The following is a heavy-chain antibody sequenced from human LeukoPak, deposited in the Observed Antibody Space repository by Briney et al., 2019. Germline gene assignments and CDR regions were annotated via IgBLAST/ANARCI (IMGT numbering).Heavy chain of an antibody. CDR2: IWYDGSNK. CDR1: GFTFSSYG. D-gene: IGHD1-26*01. V-gene: IGHV3-33*01. Sequence: GRSLRLSCAASGFTFSSYGMHWVRQAPGKGLEWVAVIWYDGSNKYYADSVKGRFTISRDNSKNTLYLQMNSLRAEYTAVYYCARDFYSGSYVGDYWGQGTLVTVSS. J-gene: IGHJ4*02. CDR3: ARDFYSGSYVGDY.